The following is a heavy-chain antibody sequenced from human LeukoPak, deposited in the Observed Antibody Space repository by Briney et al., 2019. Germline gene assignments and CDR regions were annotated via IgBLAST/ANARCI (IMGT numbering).Heavy chain of an antibody. D-gene: IGHD3-22*01. CDR2: ISSNGGST. CDR3: VKDDSYYYDSSGYPH. Sequence: GGSLRLSCSASGFTFSTYFMHWVRQAPGKGLEYVSAISSNGGSTYYADSVKGRFTISRDNSKNTLYLQMSSLRAEDTAVYHCVKDDSYYYDSSGYPHWGHGTLVTVSS. V-gene: IGHV3-64D*09. CDR1: GFTFSTYF. J-gene: IGHJ4*01.